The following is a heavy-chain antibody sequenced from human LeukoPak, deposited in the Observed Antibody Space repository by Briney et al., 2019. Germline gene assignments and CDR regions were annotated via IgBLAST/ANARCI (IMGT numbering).Heavy chain of an antibody. CDR3: ARDPRGYLAGAGIDY. J-gene: IGHJ4*02. D-gene: IGHD6-13*01. V-gene: IGHV3-74*01. Sequence: GGSLTLSCAASVFTFSIYWMHWVRQAPGKGRVGVIRINSDGSSTTYADSVKGRFTISRDNAKNTLYLQMNSLRAEDTAVYYCARDPRGYLAGAGIDYWGQGTLVTVSS. CDR1: VFTFSIYW. CDR2: INSDGSST.